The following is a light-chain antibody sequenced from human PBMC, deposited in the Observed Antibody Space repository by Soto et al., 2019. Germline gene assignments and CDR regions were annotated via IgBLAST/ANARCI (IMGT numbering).Light chain of an antibody. V-gene: IGKV3-15*01. J-gene: IGKJ5*01. CDR2: GAS. CDR3: QQYNNWPPIT. CDR1: QSISTN. Sequence: EIVMTQSPATLSVSPGEPATLSCRASQSISTNLAWYQQRPGQAPRLLIYGASTRATGIPARFGGTGSGTEFTLTISSLQSEDFAVYYCQQYNNWPPITLGQGTRLEIK.